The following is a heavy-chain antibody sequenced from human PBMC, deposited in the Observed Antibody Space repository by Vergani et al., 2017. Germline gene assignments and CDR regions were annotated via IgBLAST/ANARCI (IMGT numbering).Heavy chain of an antibody. V-gene: IGHV4-61*01. Sequence: QVQLQESGPGLVKPSETLSLTCTVSGGSVSSGSYYWSWIRQPPGKGLEWIGYIYYSGSTNYNPSLKSRVTISVDTSKNQFSLKLSSVTAADTAVYYCARVGYTTTVVTAGGNYYYYGMDVWGQGTTVTVSS. J-gene: IGHJ6*02. D-gene: IGHD4-23*01. CDR3: ARVGYTTTVVTAGGNYYYYGMDV. CDR1: GGSVSSGSYY. CDR2: IYYSGST.